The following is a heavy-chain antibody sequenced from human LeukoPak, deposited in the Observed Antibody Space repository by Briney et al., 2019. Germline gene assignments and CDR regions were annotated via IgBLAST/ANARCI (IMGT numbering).Heavy chain of an antibody. CDR3: ARRGDGGRSFDY. CDR2: IYDSGST. D-gene: IGHD4-23*01. CDR1: GGSIRSSYYY. V-gene: IGHV4-39*01. Sequence: PSETLSLTCTVSGGSIRSSYYYWGWIRQPPGKGLEWIGSIYDSGSTYYNPSLKSRVTISVDTSKNQFSLKLNSVTAADTAVYYCARRGDGGRSFDYWGQGTLVTVSS. J-gene: IGHJ4*02.